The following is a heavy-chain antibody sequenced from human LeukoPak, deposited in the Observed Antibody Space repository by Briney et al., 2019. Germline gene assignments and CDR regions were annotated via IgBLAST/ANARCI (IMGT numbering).Heavy chain of an antibody. J-gene: IGHJ4*02. CDR3: ARPKTLGGYNYEFEF. Sequence: GESLRISCKGSGYSFINYWIGWVRQMPGKGLEWMGIMYPGDSDTRYSPSLQGQVTISADKSSSTAYLQWSSLKASDTAIYYCARPKTLGGYNYEFEFWGQGTLVTVSS. CDR2: MYPGDSDT. V-gene: IGHV5-51*01. CDR1: GYSFINYW. D-gene: IGHD5-18*01.